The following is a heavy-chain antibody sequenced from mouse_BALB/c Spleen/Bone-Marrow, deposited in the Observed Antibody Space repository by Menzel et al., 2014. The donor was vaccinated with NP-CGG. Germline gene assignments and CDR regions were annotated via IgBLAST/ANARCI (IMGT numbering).Heavy chain of an antibody. CDR2: IDTSDTYT. V-gene: IGHV1-69*01. D-gene: IGHD4-1*01. CDR1: GYTFTNYW. CDR3: TRGWDGDYLDY. J-gene: IGHJ2*01. Sequence: QVMLEESGAELVMPGASVKMSCKASGYTFTNYWMHWVKQRPGQGLEWIGAIDTSDTYTNYNQKFKGKATLTVDESSSTAYMQHSSLTSEDSAVYLCTRGWDGDYLDYWGQGTTLTVSS.